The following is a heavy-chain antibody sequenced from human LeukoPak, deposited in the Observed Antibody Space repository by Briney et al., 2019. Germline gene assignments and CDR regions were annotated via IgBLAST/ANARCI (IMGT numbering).Heavy chain of an antibody. Sequence: ASVKVSCKASGGTFSSYAISWVRQAPGQGLEWMGGIIPIFGTANYAQKFQGRVTITADGSTSTAYMELSSLRSEDTAVYYCARDQGSWYFGFRWFDPWGQGTLVTVSS. J-gene: IGHJ5*02. CDR2: IIPIFGTA. CDR1: GGTFSSYA. D-gene: IGHD6-13*01. V-gene: IGHV1-69*13. CDR3: ARDQGSWYFGFRWFDP.